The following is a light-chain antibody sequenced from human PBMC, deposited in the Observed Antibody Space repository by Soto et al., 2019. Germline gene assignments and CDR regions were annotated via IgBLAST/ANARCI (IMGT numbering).Light chain of an antibody. CDR2: DVS. Sequence: QSVLTQPSSVYGSPGEWITISCPGTSSDVGGYNYVSWYQQHPGKAPKLMIYDVSNRPSGVSNRFSGSKSGNTASLTISGLQAEDEADYYCSSYTSSSTLVFGTGTKVPVL. J-gene: IGLJ1*01. CDR1: SSDVGGYNY. V-gene: IGLV2-14*01. CDR3: SSYTSSSTLV.